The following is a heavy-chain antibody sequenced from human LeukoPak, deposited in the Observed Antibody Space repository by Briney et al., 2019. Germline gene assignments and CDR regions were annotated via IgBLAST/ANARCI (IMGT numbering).Heavy chain of an antibody. D-gene: IGHD2-8*01. Sequence: ASVKVSCKDSGYTLTELSMHWVRQTPGKGLEWRGGSDNEKRETIYARKFQGRVTMTEDTSTDTAYIELSGLRSEDTAVYYCAAEPLYGILDYWGQGTLVTVSS. J-gene: IGHJ4*02. CDR2: SDNEKRET. V-gene: IGHV1-24*01. CDR3: AAEPLYGILDY. CDR1: GYTLTELS.